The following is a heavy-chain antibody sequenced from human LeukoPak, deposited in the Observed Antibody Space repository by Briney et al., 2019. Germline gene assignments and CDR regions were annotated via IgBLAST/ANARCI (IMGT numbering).Heavy chain of an antibody. J-gene: IGHJ4*02. CDR2: IIPIFGTA. Sequence: SVKVSCKASGGTFSSYAISWVRQAPGQGLEWMGGIIPIFGTANYAQKFQGRVTITADESTSTAYMELSSLRSEDTAVYYCAKDPRTGAVSGIFYFDYWGQGTLLTVSS. D-gene: IGHD6-19*01. CDR3: AKDPRTGAVSGIFYFDY. V-gene: IGHV1-69*01. CDR1: GGTFSSYA.